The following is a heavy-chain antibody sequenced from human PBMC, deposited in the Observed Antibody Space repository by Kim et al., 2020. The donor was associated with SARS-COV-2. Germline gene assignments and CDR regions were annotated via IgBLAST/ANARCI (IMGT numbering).Heavy chain of an antibody. CDR3: AHRPGYCSGGSCYDESLNYFDY. J-gene: IGHJ4*02. D-gene: IGHD2-15*01. CDR2: IYWDDDK. CDR1: GFSLSTSGVG. V-gene: IGHV2-5*02. Sequence: SGPTLVNPTQTLTLTCTFSGFSLSTSGVGVGWIRQPPGKALEWLALIYWDDDKRYSPSLKSRLTITKDTSKNQVVLTMTNMDPVDTATYYCAHRPGYCSGGSCYDESLNYFDYGGQGTLVPVSS.